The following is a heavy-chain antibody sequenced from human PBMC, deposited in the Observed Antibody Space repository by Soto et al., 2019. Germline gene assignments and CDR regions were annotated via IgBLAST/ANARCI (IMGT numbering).Heavy chain of an antibody. Sequence: GQGLEWMGWINPNSGGTNYAQKFQGWVTMTRDTSISTAYMELSRLRSDDTAVYYCARDKAAAGTLYYYYGMDVWGQGTTVTVSS. V-gene: IGHV1-2*04. CDR3: ARDKAAAGTLYYYYGMDV. J-gene: IGHJ6*02. CDR2: INPNSGGT. D-gene: IGHD6-13*01.